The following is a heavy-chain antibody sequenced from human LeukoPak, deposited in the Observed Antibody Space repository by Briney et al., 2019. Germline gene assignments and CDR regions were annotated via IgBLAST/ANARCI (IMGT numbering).Heavy chain of an antibody. D-gene: IGHD3-22*01. CDR2: IIPIFGTA. Sequence: ASVKVSCKASGGTFSSYAISWVRQASGQGLEWMGGIIPIFGTANYAQKFQGRVTMTRDTSTSTVYMELSSLRSEDTAVYYCARDLGYYYDSSATTRYYYYGMDVWGQGTTVTVSS. CDR1: GGTFSSYA. V-gene: IGHV1-69*05. J-gene: IGHJ6*02. CDR3: ARDLGYYYDSSATTRYYYYGMDV.